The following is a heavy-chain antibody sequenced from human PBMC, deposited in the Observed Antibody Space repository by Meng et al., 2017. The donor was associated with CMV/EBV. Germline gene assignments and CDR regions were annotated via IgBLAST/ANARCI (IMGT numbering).Heavy chain of an antibody. V-gene: IGHV4-34*01. J-gene: IGHJ6*02. Sequence: ESLKISCAVYGGSFSGYYWSWIRQPPGKGLEWIGEINHSGSTNYNPSLKSRVTISVDTSKNQFSLKLSSVTAADTAVYYCAREGVGCSSTSCFPSSGMDVWGQGTTVTVSS. CDR1: GGSFSGYY. D-gene: IGHD2-2*01. CDR3: AREGVGCSSTSCFPSSGMDV. CDR2: INHSGST.